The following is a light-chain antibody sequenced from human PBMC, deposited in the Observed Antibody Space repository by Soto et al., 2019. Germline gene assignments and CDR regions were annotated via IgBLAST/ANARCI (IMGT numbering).Light chain of an antibody. J-gene: IGKJ4*01. CDR1: QTINNY. V-gene: IGKV3-20*01. CDR2: DSS. Sequence: EIVLTQSPGTLSLSPGERATLSCRASQTINNYVAWYQQKPGQPPRVLIYDSSIRATAVPDRFSGSGSGTDFTLTISRLEPEDFAVYYCQQYVDSPETFGGGTKVEIK. CDR3: QQYVDSPET.